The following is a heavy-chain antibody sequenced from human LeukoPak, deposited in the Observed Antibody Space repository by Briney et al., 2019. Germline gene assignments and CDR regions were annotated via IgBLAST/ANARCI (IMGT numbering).Heavy chain of an antibody. CDR2: IYSGGNT. CDR1: GFTVSISY. J-gene: IGHJ4*02. CDR3: ASSITGTTDY. D-gene: IGHD1-20*01. V-gene: IGHV3-66*01. Sequence: GGSLRLSCAASGFTVSISYMSWVRQAPGKGLEWVSVIYSGGNTYYADSVKGRFTISRDNSKNTLYLQMNGLRAEDTAVYYCASSITGTTDYWGQGTLVTVSS.